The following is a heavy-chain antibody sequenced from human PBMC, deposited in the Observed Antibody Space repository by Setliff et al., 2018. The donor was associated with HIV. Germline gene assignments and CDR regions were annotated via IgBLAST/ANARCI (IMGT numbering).Heavy chain of an antibody. Sequence: PGESLKISCKASGYIFTNYWIGWVRQMPGKGLEWIGVVYPGDSATRYGPSFQGQVSISADRSITTAYLQWDSLKASDTAMYYCTRRRRAPGIEDLEAYWGQGTLVTVSS. CDR3: TRRRRAPGIEDLEAY. D-gene: IGHD1-26*01. CDR2: VYPGDSAT. V-gene: IGHV5-51*01. J-gene: IGHJ4*02. CDR1: GYIFTNYW.